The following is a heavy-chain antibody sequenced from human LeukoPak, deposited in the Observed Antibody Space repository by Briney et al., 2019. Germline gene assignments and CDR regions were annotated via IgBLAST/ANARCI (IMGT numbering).Heavy chain of an antibody. D-gene: IGHD2-2*01. CDR3: ARERAGYCSSTSCYGWFDP. V-gene: IGHV4-31*03. CDR1: GGSISSGGYY. CDR2: IYYSGST. J-gene: IGHJ5*02. Sequence: SETLSLTCTVSGGSISSGGYYWSWIRQHPGKGLEWIGYIYYSGSTYYNPSLKSRVTISVDTSKNQFSLKLSSVTAADTAVYYCARERAGYCSSTSCYGWFDPWGQGTLVTVSS.